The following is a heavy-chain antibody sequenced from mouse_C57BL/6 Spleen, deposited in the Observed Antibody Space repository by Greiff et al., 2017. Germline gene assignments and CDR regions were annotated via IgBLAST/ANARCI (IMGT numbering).Heavy chain of an antibody. D-gene: IGHD2-3*01. CDR1: GYSFTGYY. Sequence: EVQRVESGPELVKPGASVKISCKASGYSFTGYYMNWVKQSPEKSLEWIGEINPSTGGTTYNQKLKAKATLTVYKSTSTAYMQRKSLTSEDSAVYYCARRDGYYFDYWSQGTTLTVSS. V-gene: IGHV1-42*01. CDR2: INPSTGGT. CDR3: ARRDGYYFDY. J-gene: IGHJ2*01.